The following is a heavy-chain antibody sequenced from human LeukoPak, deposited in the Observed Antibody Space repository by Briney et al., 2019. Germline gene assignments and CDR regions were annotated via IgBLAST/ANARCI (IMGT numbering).Heavy chain of an antibody. CDR2: INPNSGDT. Sequence: VKVSCKASGYTFTGYHMHWVRQAPGQGLEWMGRINPNSGDTNYAQKFQGRVTMTRDTSIGTAYMELSRLRSDDTAVYYCARDYCSSTSCLFDYWGQGTLVTVSS. CDR1: GYTFTGYH. CDR3: ARDYCSSTSCLFDY. J-gene: IGHJ4*02. D-gene: IGHD2-2*01. V-gene: IGHV1-2*06.